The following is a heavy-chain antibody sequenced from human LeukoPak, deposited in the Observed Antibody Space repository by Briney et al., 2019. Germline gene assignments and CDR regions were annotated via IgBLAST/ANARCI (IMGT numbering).Heavy chain of an antibody. Sequence: ASVKVSCKASGYTFTSYDINWVRQATGQGLEWMGWMNPNSGNTGYAQKFQGRVTMTRNTSISTAYMELSSLRSEDTAVYYCARGLGAMVRGVIILPYYYYYGMDVWGQGTTVTVSS. CDR1: GYTFTSYD. CDR3: ARGLGAMVRGVIILPYYYYYGMDV. J-gene: IGHJ6*02. D-gene: IGHD3-10*01. CDR2: MNPNSGNT. V-gene: IGHV1-8*01.